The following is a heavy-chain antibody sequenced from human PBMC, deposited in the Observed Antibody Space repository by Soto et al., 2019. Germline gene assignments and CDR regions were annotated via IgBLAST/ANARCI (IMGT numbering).Heavy chain of an antibody. Sequence: EVQLVESGGGLVQPGRSLRLSCAASGFTFDDYALHWVRQAPGKGLEWVSGISCHSGSIGYADSVKGRFTISRDNAKNSLYLEMNRLSAEDTAVYYCAKDISITMVRENYFDYWGQGTLVTVSS. D-gene: IGHD3-10*01. CDR1: GFTFDDYA. J-gene: IGHJ4*02. CDR3: AKDISITMVRENYFDY. V-gene: IGHV3-9*01. CDR2: ISCHSGSI.